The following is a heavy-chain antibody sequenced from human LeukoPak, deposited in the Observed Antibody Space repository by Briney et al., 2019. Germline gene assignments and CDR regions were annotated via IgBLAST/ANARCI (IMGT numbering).Heavy chain of an antibody. Sequence: GGSLRLSCAASGFTFSSYAMSWVRQAPGKGLGWVSAISGSGGSTYYADSVKGRFTISRDNSKNTLYLQMNSLRAEDTAVYYCAKVSRYYDSSGYIDYWGQGTLVTVSS. CDR3: AKVSRYYDSSGYIDY. D-gene: IGHD3-22*01. J-gene: IGHJ4*02. V-gene: IGHV3-23*01. CDR1: GFTFSSYA. CDR2: ISGSGGST.